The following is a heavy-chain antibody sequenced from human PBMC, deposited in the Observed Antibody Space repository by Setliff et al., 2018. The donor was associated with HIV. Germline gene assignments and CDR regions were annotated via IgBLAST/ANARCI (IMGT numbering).Heavy chain of an antibody. D-gene: IGHD2-8*01. V-gene: IGHV4-59*03. CDR2: VYYTGRT. Sequence: LSLTCTVSGGFIGTYYWSWIRQSPGKGLEWIGSVYYTGRTNYNPSLESRVTMSVDTSKNQFSLRLMSLTAADTAIYYCALGRVTLNGVAAGHHYMDVWGKGNTVTVSS. CDR3: ALGRVTLNGVAAGHHYMDV. CDR1: GGFIGTYY. J-gene: IGHJ6*03.